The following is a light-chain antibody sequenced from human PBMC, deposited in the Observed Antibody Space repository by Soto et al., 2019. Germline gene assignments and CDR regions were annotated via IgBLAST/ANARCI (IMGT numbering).Light chain of an antibody. Sequence: SVLTQPASVSGSPGQSITMSCTGTSSDVGVYNFVSWYQQHPGKAPKVMIFEVSNRPSGVSNRFSGYKSGNTASLTISGLQAEDEADYYCSSYATTSTLVFGTGTKVTV. CDR1: SSDVGVYNF. J-gene: IGLJ1*01. V-gene: IGLV2-14*01. CDR2: EVS. CDR3: SSYATTSTLV.